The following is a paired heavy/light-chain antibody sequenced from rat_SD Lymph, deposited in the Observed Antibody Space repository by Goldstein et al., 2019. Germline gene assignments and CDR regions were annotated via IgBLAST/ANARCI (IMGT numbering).Heavy chain of an antibody. D-gene: IGHD1-4*01. J-gene: IGHJ4*01. CDR1: GFTFSSYG. Sequence: VQLVESGGGLVQPGKSLKLSCSASGFTFSSYGMHWIRQAPGKGLDWVAYISSSSGTVYADAVKGRFTISRDNAKNTLYLQLNSLKSEDTAIYYCARSFDYPGIKGYVMDAWGQGASVTVSS. CDR3: ARSFDYPGIKGYVMDA. CDR2: ISSSSGT. V-gene: IGHV5-62*01.
Light chain of an antibody. V-gene: IGKV12S32*01. J-gene: IGKJ2-1*01. CDR3: QQYNNYPNT. Sequence: DIRMTQSPASLSASLGETVNIECLASEDIYSDLAWYQQKPGKSPQLLIYNANSLQNGVPSRFSGSGSGTQYSLKINSLQSEDVATYFCQQYNNYPNTFGAGTKLELK. CDR1: EDIYSD. CDR2: NAN.